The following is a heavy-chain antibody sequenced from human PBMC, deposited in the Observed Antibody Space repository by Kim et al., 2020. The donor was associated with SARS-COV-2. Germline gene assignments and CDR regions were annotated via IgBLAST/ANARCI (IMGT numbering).Heavy chain of an antibody. V-gene: IGHV3-23*01. J-gene: IGHJ4*02. CDR3: ATDRGIVGESPFDY. D-gene: IGHD3-10*01. Sequence: ADSVKGRFTISRDNAKNTLYLQMNSLRAEDTAVYYCATDRGIVGESPFDYWGQGTLVTVSS.